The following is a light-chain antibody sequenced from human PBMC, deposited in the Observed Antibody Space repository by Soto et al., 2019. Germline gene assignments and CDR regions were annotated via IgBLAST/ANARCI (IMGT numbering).Light chain of an antibody. J-gene: IGKJ4*01. V-gene: IGKV3-11*01. CDR3: QKRSNWPLN. Sequence: EIVLTHSPATLSFSPLEIATLSCSASQSVSSYLALYQQKPGQAPRLLIYDASNRATGIPARFSGSGSGTAFTLTISSLEPEDFAVYYCQKRSNWPLNFGGGTKVDIK. CDR2: DAS. CDR1: QSVSSY.